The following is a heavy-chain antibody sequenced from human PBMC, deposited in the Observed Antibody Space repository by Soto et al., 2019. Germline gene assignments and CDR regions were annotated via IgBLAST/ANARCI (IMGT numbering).Heavy chain of an antibody. CDR2: INHSGST. D-gene: IGHD1-26*01. J-gene: IGHJ6*02. CDR1: GGSFSGYY. V-gene: IGHV4-34*01. CDR3: ARSGPLYGMDV. Sequence: TSETLSLSCAVYGGSFSGYYWSWIRQPPGKGLEWIGEINHSGSTNYNPSLKSRVTISVDTSKNQFSLKLSSVTAADTAVYYCARSGPLYGMDVWGQGTTVTVSS.